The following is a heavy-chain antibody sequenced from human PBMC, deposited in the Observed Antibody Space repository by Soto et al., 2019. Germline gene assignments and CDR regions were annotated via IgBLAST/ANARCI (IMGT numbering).Heavy chain of an antibody. CDR2: ISSSSSYI. Sequence: EVQLVESGGGLVKPGGSLRLSCAASGFTFSSYSMNWVRQAPGKGLELVSSISSSSSYIYYADSVKGRFTISRDNAKNSLYLQVNSLRAEDTAVYYWAREGIAAALDYWGHGTLVTVSS. CDR1: GFTFSSYS. V-gene: IGHV3-21*01. J-gene: IGHJ4*01. CDR3: AREGIAAALDY. D-gene: IGHD6-13*01.